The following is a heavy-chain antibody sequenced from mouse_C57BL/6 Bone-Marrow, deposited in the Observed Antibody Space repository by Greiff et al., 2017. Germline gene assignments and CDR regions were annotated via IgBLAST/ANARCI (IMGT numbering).Heavy chain of an antibody. V-gene: IGHV6-6*01. D-gene: IGHD1-1*01. CDR3: TREGYYYGSSPLAY. Sequence: EVKLVESGGGLVQPGGSMKLSCAASGFTFSDAWMDWVRQSPEKGLEWVAEIRNKANNHATYYAESVKGRFTISRDDSKSSVYLQMNSLRAEDTGIYYCTREGYYYGSSPLAYWGQGTLVTVSA. CDR1: GFTFSDAW. CDR2: IRNKANNHAT. J-gene: IGHJ3*01.